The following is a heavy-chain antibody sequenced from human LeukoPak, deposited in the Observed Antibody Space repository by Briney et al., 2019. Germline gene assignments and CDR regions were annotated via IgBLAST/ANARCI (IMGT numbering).Heavy chain of an antibody. CDR1: GGTFSRYA. V-gene: IGHV1-69*04. CDR3: AREGYDILTGYLTPDYYGMDV. J-gene: IGHJ6*02. D-gene: IGHD3-9*01. CDR2: IVPILGIA. Sequence: GASVKVSCKASGGTFSRYAISWVRQAPGQGLEWMGRIVPILGIANYAQKFQGRVTITADKSTSTAYMELSSLRSEDTAVYYCAREGYDILTGYLTPDYYGMDVWGQGTTVTVSS.